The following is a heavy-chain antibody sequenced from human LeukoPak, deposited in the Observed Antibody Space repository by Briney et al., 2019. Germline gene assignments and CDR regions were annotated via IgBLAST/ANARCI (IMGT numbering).Heavy chain of an antibody. D-gene: IGHD2-15*01. Sequence: PSETLSLTCTVSGGSISPYYWSWIRQPPGKGLEWIGYVYYSGSTNSNPSLKSRVTISVDTSKNQFSLNLSSVTAADTAVYYCARTHVAGSLPGAFDIWGQGTMVTVSS. CDR3: ARTHVAGSLPGAFDI. CDR2: VYYSGST. V-gene: IGHV4-59*01. CDR1: GGSISPYY. J-gene: IGHJ3*02.